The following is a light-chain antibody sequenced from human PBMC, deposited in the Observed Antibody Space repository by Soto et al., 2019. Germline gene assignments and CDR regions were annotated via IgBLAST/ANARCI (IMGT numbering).Light chain of an antibody. CDR2: TAS. Sequence: DIQMTQSPSSLSASVGDRVTITCRASQSISFYLNWYRQKPGKAPKLLIYTASNVQSGVPSRINGSRSGTDFTLTISSLQPEDFETYYSQQSYNMPRTFGHGTKADI. V-gene: IGKV1-39*01. J-gene: IGKJ1*01. CDR1: QSISFY. CDR3: QQSYNMPRT.